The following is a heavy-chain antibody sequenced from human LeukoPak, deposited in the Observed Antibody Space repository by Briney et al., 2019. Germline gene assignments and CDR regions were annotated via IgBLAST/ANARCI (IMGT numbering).Heavy chain of an antibody. J-gene: IGHJ4*02. V-gene: IGHV3-7*01. CDR1: GFTFSSYW. Sequence: QTGGSLRLSCAASGFTFSSYWMSWVRQDPGKGLEWVANIKPDGSEKYYVDSVKGRFTISRDNAKNSLYLQMNSLRAEDTAVYYCARDSGDRTVDYWGQGTRVTVSS. D-gene: IGHD3-10*01. CDR2: IKPDGSEK. CDR3: ARDSGDRTVDY.